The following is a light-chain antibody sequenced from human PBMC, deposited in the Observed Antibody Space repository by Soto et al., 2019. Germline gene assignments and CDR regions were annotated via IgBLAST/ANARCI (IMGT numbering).Light chain of an antibody. J-gene: IGKJ1*01. CDR1: QIIDTY. CDR2: VAS. CDR3: QQNQDIPPT. Sequence: DIQMTQSPSSLSAFVGDRVTVTCRASQIIDTYLNWYQQRPGQAPKLLIYVASTLQSGVPSRFSGSGSGTHFTLTISSLQPEDFATYYCQQNQDIPPTFGQGTRVERK. V-gene: IGKV1-39*01.